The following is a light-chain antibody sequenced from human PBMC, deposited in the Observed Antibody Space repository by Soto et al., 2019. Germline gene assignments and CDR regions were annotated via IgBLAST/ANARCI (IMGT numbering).Light chain of an antibody. Sequence: NSSDVGSYNFVSWYQQHPSKAPKLMIYEVSKRPSGVSNGFSGSKSGNTASLTIFWLQAEDGAHYYCCPYAGIYTYALGTWTKVT. CDR3: CPYAGIYTYA. J-gene: IGLJ1*01. CDR1: SSDVGSYNF. CDR2: EVS. V-gene: IGLV2-23*02.